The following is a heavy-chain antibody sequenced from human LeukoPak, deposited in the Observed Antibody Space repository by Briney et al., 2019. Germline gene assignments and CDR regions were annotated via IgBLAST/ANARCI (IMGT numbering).Heavy chain of an antibody. Sequence: SETLSLTCAVYGGSFSDYYWTWVRQPPGKGLEWIGEINHSGSTNYNPSLKSRVTMSVDMAKIQFSLKLTFVTAADTAVYYCARGGTGHIDYWGHGSLVTVSS. D-gene: IGHD1-26*01. CDR2: INHSGST. V-gene: IGHV4-34*01. CDR1: GGSFSDYY. J-gene: IGHJ4*01. CDR3: ARGGTGHIDY.